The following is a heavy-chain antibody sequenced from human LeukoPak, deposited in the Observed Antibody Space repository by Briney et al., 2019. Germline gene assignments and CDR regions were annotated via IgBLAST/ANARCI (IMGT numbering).Heavy chain of an antibody. CDR2: INWNGGST. CDR1: GFTFDDYG. V-gene: IGHV3-20*01. D-gene: IGHD6-13*01. J-gene: IGHJ4*02. CDR3: ASLGGSGWYGPLDY. Sequence: GGSLRLSCAASGFTFDDYGMSWVRQAPGKGLEWVSGINWNGGSTGYADSVKGRFTISRDNAKNSLYLQMNSLRAEDTALYHCASLGGSGWYGPLDYWGQGTLVTVSS.